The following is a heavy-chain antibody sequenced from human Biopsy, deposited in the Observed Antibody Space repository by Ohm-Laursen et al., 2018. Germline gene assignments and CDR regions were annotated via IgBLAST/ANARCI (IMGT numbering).Heavy chain of an antibody. V-gene: IGHV3-23*01. D-gene: IGHD3-3*01. CDR1: GFTFSGHA. Sequence: GSLRLSCAASGFTFSGHAMSWVRQAPGKGLECVSIINGGGGSTWYSDPVKGRFTISRDNSKNTLYLQMNSLRAEDTAMYYCARDLYDFCGGCPFDPWGQGTLVTV. CDR2: INGGGGST. J-gene: IGHJ5*02. CDR3: ARDLYDFCGGCPFDP.